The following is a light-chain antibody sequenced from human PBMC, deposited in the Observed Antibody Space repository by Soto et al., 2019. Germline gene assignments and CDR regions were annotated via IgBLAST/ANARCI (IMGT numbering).Light chain of an antibody. CDR1: SGDIGTYNF. J-gene: IGLJ1*01. V-gene: IGLV2-14*03. CDR3: KSYTSSDTYI. CDR2: DVT. Sequence: QSVLTQPASVSGSPGQSITISCTGTSGDIGTYNFVSWYQQHPGKAPKLIISDVTNRPSGVSSRFSGSKSDNTASLTISGLQSEGEADYYCKSYTSSDTYIFGTGTKVTVL.